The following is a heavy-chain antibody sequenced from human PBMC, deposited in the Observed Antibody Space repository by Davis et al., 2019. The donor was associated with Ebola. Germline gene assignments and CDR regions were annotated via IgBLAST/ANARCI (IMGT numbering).Heavy chain of an antibody. Sequence: PGGSLRLSCAASGFTFSSYAMSWVRQAPGKGLEWVSGISGSGDSTYYADSVKGRFTISRDNSKNTLYLQMNSLRAEDTAVYYCARVGTTSGPYYMDVWGKGTTVTVSS. J-gene: IGHJ6*03. D-gene: IGHD4-11*01. CDR2: ISGSGDST. V-gene: IGHV3-23*01. CDR1: GFTFSSYA. CDR3: ARVGTTSGPYYMDV.